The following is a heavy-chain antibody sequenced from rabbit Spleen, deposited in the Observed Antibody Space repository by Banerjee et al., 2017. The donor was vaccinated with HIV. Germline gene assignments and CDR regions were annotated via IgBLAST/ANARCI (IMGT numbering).Heavy chain of an antibody. D-gene: IGHD1-1*01. V-gene: IGHV1S40*01. Sequence: QSLEESGGDLVKPEGSLTVTCTASGFSFSSSAFMCWVRQAPGKGLEWIACIDTGSSGFTYFATWAQGRFTCSKTSSTTVTLQMTRLTAADTATYFCARDTSSSFSSYGMDLWGPGTLVTVS. CDR1: GFSFSSSAF. CDR3: ARDTSSSFSSYGMDL. CDR2: IDTGSSGFT. J-gene: IGHJ6*01.